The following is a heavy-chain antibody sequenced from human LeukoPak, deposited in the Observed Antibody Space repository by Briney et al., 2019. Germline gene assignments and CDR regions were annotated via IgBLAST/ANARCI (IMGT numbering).Heavy chain of an antibody. CDR1: GDSISNYY. Sequence: SETLSLTCTVSGDSISNYYWSWIRQPPGKGLEWLGHISYIGSTNYNPSLNSRVTISVDTSKNQISLRLSSVTAADTAVYFCASSKPGYSSGLVGYWGQGTLVTVSS. J-gene: IGHJ4*02. CDR3: ASSKPGYSSGLVGY. CDR2: ISYIGST. D-gene: IGHD6-19*01. V-gene: IGHV4-59*01.